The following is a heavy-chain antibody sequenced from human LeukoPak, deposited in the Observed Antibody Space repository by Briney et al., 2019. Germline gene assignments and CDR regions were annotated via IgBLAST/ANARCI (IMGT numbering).Heavy chain of an antibody. Sequence: ASVTVSCKASGGTFSSYAISWVRQAPGQGLEWMGGIIPIFGTANYAQKFQGRVTITADESTSTAYMELSSLRSEDTAVYYCASPLDSINYYYYGMDVWGQGTTVTVSS. CDR3: ASPLDSINYYYYGMDV. D-gene: IGHD3-22*01. V-gene: IGHV1-69*13. CDR1: GGTFSSYA. J-gene: IGHJ6*02. CDR2: IIPIFGTA.